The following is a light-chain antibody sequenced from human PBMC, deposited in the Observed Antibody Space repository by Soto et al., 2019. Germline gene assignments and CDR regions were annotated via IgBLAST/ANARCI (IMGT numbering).Light chain of an antibody. CDR2: DVT. J-gene: IGLJ2*01. CDR1: SSDVGSYDY. CDR3: RSSTTSSTLA. V-gene: IGLV2-14*03. Sequence: QSALTQPASVSGSPGQSITISCTGTSSDVGSYDYVCWYQHHPGKGPKLMIYDVTYRPSGVSNRFSGAKSGNTASLTISGLQNEDEADYYSRSSTTSSTLAFGRGTKVTVL.